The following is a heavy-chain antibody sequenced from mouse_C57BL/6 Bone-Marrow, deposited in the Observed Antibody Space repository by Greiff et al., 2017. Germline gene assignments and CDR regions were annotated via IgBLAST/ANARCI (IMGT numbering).Heavy chain of an antibody. D-gene: IGHD2-1*01. Sequence: EVKVVESGPELVKPGDSVKISCKASGYSFTGYFMNWVMQSHGKSLEWIGRINPYNGDTFYNQKFKGKATLTVDKSSSTAHMELRSLTSEDSAVYYCARERPIYYGNRYAMDYWGQGTSVTVSS. CDR3: ARERPIYYGNRYAMDY. CDR2: INPYNGDT. J-gene: IGHJ4*01. CDR1: GYSFTGYF. V-gene: IGHV1-20*01.